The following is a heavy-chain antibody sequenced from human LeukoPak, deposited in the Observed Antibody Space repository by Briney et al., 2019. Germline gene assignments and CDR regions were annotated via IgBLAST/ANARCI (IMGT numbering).Heavy chain of an antibody. J-gene: IGHJ4*02. CDR3: ARGLRRELRDILTYYFDY. CDR1: GGFISSYY. Sequence: SETLSLTCTVSGGFISSYYWTWIRQPPGKGLEWIGSIYYSGSTNYNPSLKSRITMSVDTSKNQFSLKLSSVTAADTAVYYCARGLRRELRDILTYYFDYWGQGTLVTVSS. D-gene: IGHD1-7*01. V-gene: IGHV4-59*01. CDR2: IYYSGST.